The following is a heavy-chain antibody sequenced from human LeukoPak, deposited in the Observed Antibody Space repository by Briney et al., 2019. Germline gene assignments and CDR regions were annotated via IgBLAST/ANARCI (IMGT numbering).Heavy chain of an antibody. J-gene: IGHJ5*02. V-gene: IGHV4-59*12. D-gene: IGHD6-19*01. CDR3: ARRLGYSSLHWFDP. CDR1: GGSISSYY. Sequence: SETLSLTCTVSGGSISSYYWSWIRQPPGKGLEWIGYIYYSGSTNYNPSLKSRVTISVDTSKNQFSLKLSSVTAADTAVYYCARRLGYSSLHWFDPWGQGTLVTVSS. CDR2: IYYSGST.